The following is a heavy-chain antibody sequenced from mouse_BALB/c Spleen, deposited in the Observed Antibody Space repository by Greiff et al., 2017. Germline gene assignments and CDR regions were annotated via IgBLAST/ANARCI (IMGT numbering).Heavy chain of an antibody. CDR2: ISSGGSYT. CDR1: GFTFSSYG. J-gene: IGHJ4*01. CDR3: ARQRNGNAMDY. Sequence: EVQLVESGGDLVKPGGSLKLSCAASGFTFSSYGMSWVRQTPDKRLEWVATISSGGSYTYYPDSVKGRFTISRDNAKNTLYLQTSSLKSEDTAMYYCARQRNGNAMDYWGQGTSVTVSS. V-gene: IGHV5-6*01. D-gene: IGHD2-1*01.